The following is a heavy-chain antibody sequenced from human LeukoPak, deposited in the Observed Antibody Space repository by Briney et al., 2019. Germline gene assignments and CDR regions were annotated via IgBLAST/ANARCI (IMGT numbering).Heavy chain of an antibody. V-gene: IGHV4-39*07. CDR3: ARLYIVVVPAAIDY. CDR1: GGSIRSRSYY. Sequence: PSETLSLTCTVWGGSIRSRSYYWGWGRQPPGRGLEWIGTIYFSGTTYYNPSLKSRVIISVDTSRNQFSLKLSSVTAADTAVYFCARLYIVVVPAAIDYWGQGTLVTASS. CDR2: IYFSGTT. J-gene: IGHJ4*02. D-gene: IGHD2-2*02.